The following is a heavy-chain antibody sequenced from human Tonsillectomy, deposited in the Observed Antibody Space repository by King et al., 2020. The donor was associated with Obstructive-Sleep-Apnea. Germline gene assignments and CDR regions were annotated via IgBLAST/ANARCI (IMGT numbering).Heavy chain of an antibody. CDR2: ISAYNGKT. CDR3: ARGGDYDYYYYALDV. Sequence: QLVQSGGEVKKPGASVKVSCKTSGYSLTNYGISWVRQAPGQGLEWMGWISAYNGKTNYAQKFQGRVTMTTDTSTGTGYMELRSLRSDDTAVYDCARGGDYDYYYYALDVWGQGTTVTVSS. D-gene: IGHD4-17*01. CDR1: GYSLTNYG. V-gene: IGHV1-18*01. J-gene: IGHJ6*02.